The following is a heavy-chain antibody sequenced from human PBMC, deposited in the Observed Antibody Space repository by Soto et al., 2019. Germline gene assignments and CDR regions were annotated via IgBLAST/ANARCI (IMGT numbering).Heavy chain of an antibody. J-gene: IGHJ6*02. CDR2: ISYDGSNK. CDR1: GFTFISYA. Sequence: GGSLRLSCAASGFTFISYAMHWVRQAPGKGLEWVAVISYDGSNKYYADSVKGRFTISRDNSKNTLYLQMNSLRPDDSAVYYCARDPVAIIGRKYYFYGMDVWGQGTTVTVSS. CDR3: ARDPVAIIGRKYYFYGMDV. V-gene: IGHV3-30-3*01. D-gene: IGHD5-12*01.